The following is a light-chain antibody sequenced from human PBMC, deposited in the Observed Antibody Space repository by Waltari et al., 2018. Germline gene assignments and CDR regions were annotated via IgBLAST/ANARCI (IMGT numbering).Light chain of an antibody. CDR3: QQYNNWLYT. CDR1: QSVSSN. V-gene: IGKV3-15*01. Sequence: EIVITQSPATLSVSPGERATLSCRASQSVSSNLAWYQQKPGPAPRLLIYGASTRATCIPARFSGSGSGTEFTLTISSLQSEDFAVYYCQQYNNWLYTFGQGTKLEIK. CDR2: GAS. J-gene: IGKJ2*01.